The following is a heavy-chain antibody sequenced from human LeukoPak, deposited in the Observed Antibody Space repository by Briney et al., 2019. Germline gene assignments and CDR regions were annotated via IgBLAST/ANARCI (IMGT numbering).Heavy chain of an antibody. CDR2: ISAYNGNT. D-gene: IGHD2-2*02. CDR1: GYTFTSYY. Sequence: ASVKVSCKASGYTFTSYYIHWVRQAPGQGLEWMGWISAYNGNTNYAQKLQGRVTMTTDTSTSTAYMELRSLRSDDTAVYYCARGQCSSTSCHTVGGYSGYDLLYYYYYGMDVWGQGTTVTVS. V-gene: IGHV1-18*04. CDR3: ARGQCSSTSCHTVGGYSGYDLLYYYYYGMDV. J-gene: IGHJ6*02.